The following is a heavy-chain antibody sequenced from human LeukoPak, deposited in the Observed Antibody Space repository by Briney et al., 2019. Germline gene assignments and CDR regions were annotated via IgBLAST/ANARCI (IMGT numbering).Heavy chain of an antibody. V-gene: IGHV1-2*02. CDR3: ARDLPCFTIYDYVWGSYRPFDY. CDR1: GYTXTGYY. J-gene: IGHJ4*02. CDR2: INPNSGGT. Sequence: ASVKVSCKASGYTXTGYYMHRVRQAPGQGLEWMGWINPNSGGTNYAQKFQGRVTMTRDTSISTAYTELSRLRSDDTAVYCCARDLPCFTIYDYVWGSYRPFDYWGQGTLVTVSS. D-gene: IGHD3-16*02.